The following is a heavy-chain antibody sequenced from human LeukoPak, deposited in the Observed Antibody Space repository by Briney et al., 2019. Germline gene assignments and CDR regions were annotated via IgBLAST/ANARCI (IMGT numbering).Heavy chain of an antibody. CDR2: IYYSGST. Sequence: SQTLSLTCTVSGGSISSYYWSWIRQPPGKGLEWIGYIYYSGSTNYNPSLKSRVTISVDTSKNQFSLKLSSVTAADTAVYYCARDLAVAGTFGYWGQGTLVTVSS. CDR3: ARDLAVAGTFGY. CDR1: GGSISSYY. J-gene: IGHJ4*02. D-gene: IGHD6-19*01. V-gene: IGHV4-59*01.